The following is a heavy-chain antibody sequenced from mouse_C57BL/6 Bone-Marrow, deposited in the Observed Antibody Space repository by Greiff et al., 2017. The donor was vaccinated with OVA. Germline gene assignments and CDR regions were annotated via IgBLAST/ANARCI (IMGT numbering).Heavy chain of an antibody. V-gene: IGHV3-6*01. Sequence: ESGPGLVKPSQSLSLTCSVTGYSITSGYYWNWIRQFPGNKLEWMGYISYDGSNNYNPSLKNRISITRDTSKNQFFLKLNSVTTEDTATYYCARAGGLRGDYFDYWGQGTTLTVSS. CDR2: ISYDGSN. J-gene: IGHJ2*01. CDR1: GYSITSGYY. CDR3: ARAGGLRGDYFDY. D-gene: IGHD2-4*01.